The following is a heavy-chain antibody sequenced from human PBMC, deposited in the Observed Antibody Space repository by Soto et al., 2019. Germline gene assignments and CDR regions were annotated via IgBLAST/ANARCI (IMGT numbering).Heavy chain of an antibody. CDR2: INHSGST. CDR1: GGSFSGYY. Sequence: SETLSLTCAVYGGSFSGYYWSWIRQPPGKGLEWIGEINHSGSTNYNPSLKSRVTISVDTSKNQFSLKLSSVTAADTAVYYCARQYYSNYGMGFYYGMDVWGQGTTVTVSS. V-gene: IGHV4-34*01. CDR3: ARQYYSNYGMGFYYGMDV. D-gene: IGHD4-4*01. J-gene: IGHJ6*02.